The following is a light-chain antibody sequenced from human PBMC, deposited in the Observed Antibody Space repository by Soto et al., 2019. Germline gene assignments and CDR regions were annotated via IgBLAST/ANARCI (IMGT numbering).Light chain of an antibody. Sequence: QSLLSRPASLSWSPGQTITISCTATSTDVGGYNAVSWYQHHPGKAPKLIIYEVTHRPSGVSDRFSASKSGNTASLTISGLQAEDEADYYCNSFRVSHLYVFGTGTKVTV. CDR2: EVT. CDR1: STDVGGYNA. CDR3: NSFRVSHLYV. J-gene: IGLJ1*01. V-gene: IGLV2-14*01.